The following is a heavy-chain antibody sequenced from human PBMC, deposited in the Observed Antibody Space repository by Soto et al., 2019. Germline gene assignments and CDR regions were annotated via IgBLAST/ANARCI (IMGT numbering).Heavy chain of an antibody. CDR3: ARDNGGYYHY. D-gene: IGHD3-22*01. V-gene: IGHV3-21*01. J-gene: IGHJ4*02. CDR2: ISSSSSYI. Sequence: GGSLRLSCAASGFTLSSYSMNWVRQAPGKGLEWVSSISSSSSYIYYADSVKGRFTISRDNAKNSLYLQMNSLRAEDTAVYYCARDNGGYYHYWGQGTLVTVSS. CDR1: GFTLSSYS.